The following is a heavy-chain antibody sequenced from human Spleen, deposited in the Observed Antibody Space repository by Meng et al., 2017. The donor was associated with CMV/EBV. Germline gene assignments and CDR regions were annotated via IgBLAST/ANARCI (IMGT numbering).Heavy chain of an antibody. CDR3: GRDGSGSYYAY. V-gene: IGHV3-7*01. Sequence: GESLKISCAASGFTFTTYWMSWVRQAPGKGLEWVANMNQDGSEKNYVDSVKGRFTISRDNAKDSLYLQMSSLRAEDTAVYFCGRDGSGSYYAYWGQGTLVTVSS. CDR2: MNQDGSEK. D-gene: IGHD3-10*01. J-gene: IGHJ4*02. CDR1: GFTFTTYW.